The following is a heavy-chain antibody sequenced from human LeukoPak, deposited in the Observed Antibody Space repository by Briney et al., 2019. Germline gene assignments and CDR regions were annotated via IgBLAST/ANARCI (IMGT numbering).Heavy chain of an antibody. Sequence: SETLSLTSTVSGGSISGYYWSWIRQPPGKGLEWIGYIYYSGGTNYNPSLKSRVTISVDTSKNQFSLKLSSVTAADTAVYYCARTYCSGSTCYPNRLDYWGPGTLVTVSS. V-gene: IGHV4-59*01. CDR2: IYYSGGT. CDR3: ARTYCSGSTCYPNRLDY. CDR1: GGSISGYY. D-gene: IGHD2-15*01. J-gene: IGHJ4*02.